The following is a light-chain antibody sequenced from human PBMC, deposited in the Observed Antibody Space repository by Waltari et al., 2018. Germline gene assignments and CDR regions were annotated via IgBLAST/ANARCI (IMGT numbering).Light chain of an antibody. CDR1: RSFDTW. Sequence: DIQMTQAPSTLSASVGDRVTITCRASRSFDTWLAWYQQKAGKAPTLLIYQASILESGVPSRFSGSESGTEFTLTISGLQPDDFATYYCQQYQTYPLTFGQGTRLEIK. CDR3: QQYQTYPLT. V-gene: IGKV1-5*03. CDR2: QAS. J-gene: IGKJ5*01.